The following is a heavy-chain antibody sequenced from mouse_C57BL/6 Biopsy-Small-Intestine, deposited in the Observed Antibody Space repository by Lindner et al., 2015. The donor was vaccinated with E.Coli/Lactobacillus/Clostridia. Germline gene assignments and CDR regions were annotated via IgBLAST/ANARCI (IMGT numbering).Heavy chain of an antibody. V-gene: IGHV5-6*01. CDR1: GFTFSSYG. CDR2: ITSGGSYT. D-gene: IGHD2-14*01. CDR3: AREGYQGFAY. Sequence: VQLQESGGDLVKPGGSLKLSCAASGFTFSSYGMSWVRQTPDKRLEWVATITSGGSYTYYPDSVKGRFTISRDNAKNNLYLQMSHLKSEDTAMYYCAREGYQGFAYWGQGTLVTVSA. J-gene: IGHJ3*01.